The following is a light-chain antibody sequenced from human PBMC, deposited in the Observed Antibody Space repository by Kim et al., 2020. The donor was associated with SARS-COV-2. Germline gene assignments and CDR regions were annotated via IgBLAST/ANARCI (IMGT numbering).Light chain of an antibody. CDR1: KLGDKY. CDR3: QAWDSSIVV. Sequence: GSPGQTASITCAGDKLGDKYACWYQQKPGQSPVLVIYQDSKRPSGIPERFSGSNSGNTATLTISGTQAMDEADYYCQAWDSSIVVFGGGTQLTVL. V-gene: IGLV3-1*01. CDR2: QDS. J-gene: IGLJ2*01.